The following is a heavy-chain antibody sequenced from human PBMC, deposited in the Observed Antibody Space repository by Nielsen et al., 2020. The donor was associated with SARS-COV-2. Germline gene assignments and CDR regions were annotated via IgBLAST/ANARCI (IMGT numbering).Heavy chain of an antibody. CDR2: ILYDGSDK. CDR1: GFRFSEYG. V-gene: IGHV3-30*18. Sequence: GGSLRLSCATSGFRFSEYGMYWVRQAPGKGLEWVAHILYDGSDKYYADSAKGRFTVSRDNSKNTLYLQMNSLRIEDTAVYYCAKGRLDRRIMRATEDHYYGLDVWGQGTTVTVSS. J-gene: IGHJ6*02. CDR3: AKGRLDRRIMRATEDHYYGLDV. D-gene: IGHD1-26*01.